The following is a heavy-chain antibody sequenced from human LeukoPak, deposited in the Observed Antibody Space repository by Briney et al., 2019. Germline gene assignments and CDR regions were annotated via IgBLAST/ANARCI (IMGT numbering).Heavy chain of an antibody. V-gene: IGHV3-23*01. CDR1: AFTFSSYA. Sequence: GTSLRLSCAASAFTFSSYAMHWVRQAPGKGLEWVSGVSGSGGSTYYADSVKGRFTISRDNSNNTLYLQVSSLRAEDTAVYYCATLNSVYDAFDIWGQGTMVTVSS. CDR3: ATLNSVYDAFDI. J-gene: IGHJ3*02. D-gene: IGHD5/OR15-5a*01. CDR2: VSGSGGST.